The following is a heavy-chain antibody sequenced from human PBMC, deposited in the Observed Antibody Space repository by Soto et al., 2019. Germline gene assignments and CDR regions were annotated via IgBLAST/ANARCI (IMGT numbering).Heavy chain of an antibody. CDR3: ARGFTRWPSMDV. D-gene: IGHD3-3*01. V-gene: IGHV1-46*01. CDR1: GYTFTNYY. Sequence: ASVKVSCKASGYTFTNYYMHWVRQAPGQGLEWMGMINPRGGRTTYPQKFQGRVTMTTDTSTSTVYMELSSLRSEDTAVYYWARGFTRWPSMDVWGQGTTVTVSS. CDR2: INPRGGRT. J-gene: IGHJ6*02.